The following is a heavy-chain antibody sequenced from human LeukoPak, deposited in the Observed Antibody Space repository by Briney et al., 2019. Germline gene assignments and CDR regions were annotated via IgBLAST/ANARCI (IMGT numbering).Heavy chain of an antibody. V-gene: IGHV3-7*01. J-gene: IGHJ4*02. CDR1: GFTFASHW. Sequence: GGSLRLSCAASGFTFASHWMNWVRQAQGRGLEWVANIKLGGSEIYYVDSVKGRFTISRDDAKNSLYLQMESLRDEDTAIYYCVRDRGDYWGQGTLVTVSS. CDR2: IKLGGSEI. CDR3: VRDRGDY.